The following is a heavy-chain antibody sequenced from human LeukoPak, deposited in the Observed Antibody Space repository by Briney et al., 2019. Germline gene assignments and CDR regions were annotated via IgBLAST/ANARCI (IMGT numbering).Heavy chain of an antibody. Sequence: PGGSLRLSCVGSGFTFTRFGLHWVRQAPGKGLGWVAAISYDGTIKHYADPVKGRFTISRDNSKSTLFLHMSSLRADDTAVYYCARADYGDYLQRGSWGQGTLVTVSS. J-gene: IGHJ5*02. D-gene: IGHD4-17*01. CDR2: ISYDGTIK. V-gene: IGHV3-30-3*01. CDR1: GFTFTRFG. CDR3: ARADYGDYLQRGS.